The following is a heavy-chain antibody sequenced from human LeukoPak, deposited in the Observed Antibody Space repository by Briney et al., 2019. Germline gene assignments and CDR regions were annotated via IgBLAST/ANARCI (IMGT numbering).Heavy chain of an antibody. CDR1: GFTFSIYS. J-gene: IGHJ4*02. V-gene: IGHV3-21*01. CDR2: ISSSSINI. CDR3: ARAKYDSSGYYFSY. Sequence: PGGSLRLSCAASGFTFSIYSMNWVRQAPGKGLEWVSSISSSSINIYYADSVKGRFTISRDNAKNSLYLQMNSLRAEDTAVYYCARAKYDSSGYYFSYWGQGTLVTVSS. D-gene: IGHD3-22*01.